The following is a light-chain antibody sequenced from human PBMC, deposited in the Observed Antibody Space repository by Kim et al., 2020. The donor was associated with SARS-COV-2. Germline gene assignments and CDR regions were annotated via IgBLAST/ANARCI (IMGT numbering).Light chain of an antibody. CDR2: AAS. V-gene: IGKV3-15*01. CDR1: QSVSSN. J-gene: IGKJ1*01. CDR3: HQYNSWPRT. Sequence: SPGGKATRSCRASQSVSSNLAWYQQKPGQAPSLLMFAASTSATGIPARFSGSGSGTEFTLTITSLQSEDFAVYFCHQYNSWPRTFGHGTKVDIK.